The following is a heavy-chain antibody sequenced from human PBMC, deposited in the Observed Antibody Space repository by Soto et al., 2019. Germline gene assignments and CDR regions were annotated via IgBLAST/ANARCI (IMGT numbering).Heavy chain of an antibody. CDR1: GESFRGYY. Sequence: QVQLQQWGAGLLEPSETLSLTCAVYGESFRGYYWSWIRQTPGKGLEWIGEINRSGSTNPSPSLKSRVTISIDTSKNQFSLRLSSVTAADTAVYYCARGPPRTLTGYYYFDYWGQGSLVTVSS. CDR3: ARGPPRTLTGYYYFDY. CDR2: INRSGST. V-gene: IGHV4-34*01. D-gene: IGHD3-9*01. J-gene: IGHJ4*02.